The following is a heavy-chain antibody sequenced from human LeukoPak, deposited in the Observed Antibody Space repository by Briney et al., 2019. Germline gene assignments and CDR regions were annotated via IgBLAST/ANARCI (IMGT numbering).Heavy chain of an antibody. CDR1: GFTFDDYA. D-gene: IGHD3-10*01. CDR3: AKAYYYGSGSYYNDLPGIDY. Sequence: VQPGGSLRLSCAASGFTFDDYAMHWVRQAPGKGLEWVSLISGDGGSTYYADSVKGRFTISRDNSKNTLYLQMNSLRAEDTAVYYCAKAYYYGSGSYYNDLPGIDYWGQGTLVTVSS. V-gene: IGHV3-43*02. J-gene: IGHJ4*02. CDR2: ISGDGGST.